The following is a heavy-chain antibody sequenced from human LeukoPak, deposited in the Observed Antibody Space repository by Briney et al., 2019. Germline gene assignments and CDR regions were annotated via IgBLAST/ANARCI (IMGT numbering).Heavy chain of an antibody. CDR3: ARLRASTVAILYFFDY. J-gene: IGHJ4*02. D-gene: IGHD3-3*02. CDR2: MYYSGST. V-gene: IGHV4-59*01. Sequence: SETLSLTCAVYGGSFSGYYWSWIRQPPGKGLEWIGYMYYSGSTTYNPSLKSRLTISVDTSKNQFSLKLSSVTAADTAVYYCARLRASTVAILYFFDYWGQGTLVTVSS. CDR1: GGSFSGYY.